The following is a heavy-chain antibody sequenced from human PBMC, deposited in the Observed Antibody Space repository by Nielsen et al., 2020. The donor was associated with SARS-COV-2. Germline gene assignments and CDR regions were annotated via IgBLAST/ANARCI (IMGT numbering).Heavy chain of an antibody. CDR1: GFTFSSYA. V-gene: IGHV3-33*08. Sequence: GESLKISCAASGFTFSSYAMSWVRQAPGKGLEWVAVIWYDGSNKYYADSVKGRFTISRDNSKNTLYLQMNSLRAEDTAVYYCARDLSVGDYGDYWGQGTLVTVSS. CDR2: IWYDGSNK. D-gene: IGHD4-17*01. CDR3: ARDLSVGDYGDY. J-gene: IGHJ4*02.